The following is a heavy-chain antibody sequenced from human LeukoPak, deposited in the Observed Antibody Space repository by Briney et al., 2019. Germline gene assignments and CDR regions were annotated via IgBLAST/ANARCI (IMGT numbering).Heavy chain of an antibody. V-gene: IGHV3-74*01. D-gene: IGHD6-13*01. J-gene: IGHJ6*02. Sequence: GGSLRLSCAASGFTFSSYWMHWVRQAPGKGLVWVSRINSDGSSTSYADSVKGRFTISRDNAKNTLYLQMNSLRAEDTAVYYCARAKRIAAAADYYYGMDVWGQGTTVTVSS. CDR1: GFTFSSYW. CDR2: INSDGSST. CDR3: ARAKRIAAAADYYYGMDV.